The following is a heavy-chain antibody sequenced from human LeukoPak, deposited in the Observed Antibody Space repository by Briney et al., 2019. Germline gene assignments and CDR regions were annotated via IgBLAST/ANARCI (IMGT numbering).Heavy chain of an antibody. D-gene: IGHD3-9*01. CDR1: GYTFTNYG. Sequence: ASVKVSCKASGYTFTNYGITWVRQAPGQGLEWMGWISGYNGNTNYAQNLQGRVTMTSDTSTSTIYMELSSLRSDDTDVYYCARDEYDILTGSGSSYYFDYWGQGTLVSVSP. CDR2: ISGYNGNT. CDR3: ARDEYDILTGSGSSYYFDY. J-gene: IGHJ4*02. V-gene: IGHV1-18*01.